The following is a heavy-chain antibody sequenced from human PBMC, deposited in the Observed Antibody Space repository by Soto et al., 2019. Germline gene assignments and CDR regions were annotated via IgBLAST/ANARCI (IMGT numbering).Heavy chain of an antibody. CDR3: ARVGMVAATLTHYYYYGMDV. V-gene: IGHV1-18*01. Sequence: GASVKVSCKASGYTFTSYGISWVRHAPGQGHGGMGWISAYNGNTKYAQKLQGRVTMTTDTSTSTAYMELRSLRSDDTAVYYCARVGMVAATLTHYYYYGMDVWGQGTTVTVSS. J-gene: IGHJ6*02. CDR1: GYTFTSYG. CDR2: ISAYNGNT. D-gene: IGHD2-15*01.